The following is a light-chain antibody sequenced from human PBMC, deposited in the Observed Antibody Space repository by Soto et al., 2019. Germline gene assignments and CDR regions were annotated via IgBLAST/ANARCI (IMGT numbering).Light chain of an antibody. J-gene: IGLJ1*01. Sequence: QSALPQPASVSGSPGQSITISCTGTSSDVGGYNYVSWYQQHPGKAAKLMIYDVSNRPSGVTNRFSGSKSGTTASLTISGLQAEDEAYYYCSSYTSSSTYVFGTGTKLTVL. CDR3: SSYTSSSTYV. CDR1: SSDVGGYNY. CDR2: DVS. V-gene: IGLV2-14*01.